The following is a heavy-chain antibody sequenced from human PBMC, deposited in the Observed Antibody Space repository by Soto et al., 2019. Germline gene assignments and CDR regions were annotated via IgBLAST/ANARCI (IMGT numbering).Heavy chain of an antibody. CDR1: GFTISSYA. CDR2: ISGSGGST. CDR3: AKNPQLGRFDY. J-gene: IGHJ4*02. D-gene: IGHD6-13*01. Sequence: GVSLGLACYSSGFTISSYAMSFIRQAPGKGLEWVSAISGSGGSTYYADSVKGRFTISRDNSKNTLYLQMNSLRAEDTAVYYCAKNPQLGRFDYWGQGTLVTVSS. V-gene: IGHV3-23*01.